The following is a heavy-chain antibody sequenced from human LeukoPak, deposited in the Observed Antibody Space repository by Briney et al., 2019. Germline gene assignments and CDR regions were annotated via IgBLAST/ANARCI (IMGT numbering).Heavy chain of an antibody. D-gene: IGHD2-15*01. Sequence: ASVKVSCKASGYTFTSYGISWVRQAPGQGLEWMGWSCVYNGNTNYAQKLQGRVTMTTDTSTSTAYMELRSLRSDDTAVYYCARDCSGGSCYSYYYYGMDVWGKGTTVTVSS. J-gene: IGHJ6*04. CDR1: GYTFTSYG. CDR2: SCVYNGNT. V-gene: IGHV1-18*04. CDR3: ARDCSGGSCYSYYYYGMDV.